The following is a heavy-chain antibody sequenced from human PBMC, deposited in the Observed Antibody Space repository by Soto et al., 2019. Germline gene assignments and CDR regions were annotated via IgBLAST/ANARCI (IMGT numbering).Heavy chain of an antibody. CDR2: ISGSDDST. Sequence: EVQLLESGGGLVQPGESLRLSCAASGFTFSSYAMSWVRQAPGKGLEWVSVISGSDDSTYYADSVKGRFTISRDNSKNTLYLQMNSLRAEDTAVYYCAKRSSSSTFGYWGQGTLATVSS. V-gene: IGHV3-23*01. CDR1: GFTFSSYA. J-gene: IGHJ4*02. CDR3: AKRSSSSTFGY. D-gene: IGHD6-6*01.